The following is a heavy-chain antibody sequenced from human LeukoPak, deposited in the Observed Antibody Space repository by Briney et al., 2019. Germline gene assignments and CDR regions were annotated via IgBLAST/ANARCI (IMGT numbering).Heavy chain of an antibody. CDR1: GYTLTGYY. CDR3: AREGQQNGRGAWFDP. CDR2: INPNSGGT. Sequence: ASVKVSCKASGYTLTGYYMHWVRQAPGQGLEWMGWINPNSGGTNYAQKFQGRVTMTRDTSISTAYMELSRLRSDDTAVYYCAREGQQNGRGAWFDPWGQGTLVTVSS. J-gene: IGHJ5*02. V-gene: IGHV1-2*02. D-gene: IGHD2-8*01.